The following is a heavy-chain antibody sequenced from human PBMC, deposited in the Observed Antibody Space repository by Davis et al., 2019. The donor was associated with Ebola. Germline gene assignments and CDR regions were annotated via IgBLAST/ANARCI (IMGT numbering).Heavy chain of an antibody. CDR2: SNPNSGGT. J-gene: IGHJ4*02. V-gene: IGHV1-2*02. CDR3: ARDSENYYGSGSIDY. CDR1: GYTFTGYY. D-gene: IGHD3-10*01. Sequence: ASVKVSCKASGYTFTGYYIHWVRQAPGQGLEWMGWSNPNSGGTNYAQKFQDRVTMTRDTSISTAYMELSRLRSDDTAVYYCARDSENYYGSGSIDYWGQGTLVTVSS.